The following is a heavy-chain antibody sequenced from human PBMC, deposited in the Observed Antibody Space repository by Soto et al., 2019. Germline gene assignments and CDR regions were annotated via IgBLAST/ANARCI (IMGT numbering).Heavy chain of an antibody. J-gene: IGHJ4*02. Sequence: EVQLVESGGGLIQPGGSLRLSCAVSGFTVSNNYMSWVRQAPGKGLEGVSVIYSGGYTAYGDSVKGRFTISRDNSKNTLYLQMNTRGPGAPAVFSCAPHPGGGGYWGQGTLVTVSS. CDR3: APHPGGGGY. CDR2: IYSGGYT. V-gene: IGHV3-53*01. D-gene: IGHD3-10*01. CDR1: GFTVSNNY.